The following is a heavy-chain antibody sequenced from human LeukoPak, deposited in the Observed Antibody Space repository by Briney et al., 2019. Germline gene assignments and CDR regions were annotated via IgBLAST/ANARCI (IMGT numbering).Heavy chain of an antibody. CDR2: ISFDGNNK. CDR1: GFTFNYA. D-gene: IGHD2-8*01. Sequence: PGRSLRLSCAASGFTFNYAMHWVRQAPGKGLDWVALISFDGNNKYYAGSVKGRFTISRDNSRNTLFLQMNSLGPEDTAVYYCVRDAGMYYFDYWGQGTLVTVSS. CDR3: VRDAGMYYFDY. V-gene: IGHV3-30*04. J-gene: IGHJ4*02.